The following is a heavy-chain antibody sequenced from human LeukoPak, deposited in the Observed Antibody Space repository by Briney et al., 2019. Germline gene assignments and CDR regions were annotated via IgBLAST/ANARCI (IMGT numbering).Heavy chain of an antibody. CDR1: GFTLSTYT. Sequence: QSGGSLRLSCAASGFTLSTYTINWVRQARGKGLQWFSYISSSSSTIYYADSVKGRFTISGDNAKNFLYLQINSLRDEDTAVYYCAREYRSSSGRAFDVWGQGTMVTVSS. CDR3: AREYRSSSGRAFDV. D-gene: IGHD6-6*01. CDR2: ISSSSSTI. V-gene: IGHV3-48*02. J-gene: IGHJ3*01.